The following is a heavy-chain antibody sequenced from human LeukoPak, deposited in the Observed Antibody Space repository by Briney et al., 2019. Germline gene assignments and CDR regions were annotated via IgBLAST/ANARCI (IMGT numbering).Heavy chain of an antibody. V-gene: IGHV1-2*02. J-gene: IGHJ6*03. CDR3: AREPRGGYCSSTSCYDDHYYYYYMDV. CDR2: INPNSGGT. Sequence: ASVKVSCKASGYTFTGYYMHWVRQAPGQGLEWMGWINPNSGGTNYAQKFQGRVTMTRDTSISTAYMELSRLRSDDTAVYYCAREPRGGYCSSTSCYDDHYYYYYMDVWGKGTTVTVSS. CDR1: GYTFTGYY. D-gene: IGHD2-2*03.